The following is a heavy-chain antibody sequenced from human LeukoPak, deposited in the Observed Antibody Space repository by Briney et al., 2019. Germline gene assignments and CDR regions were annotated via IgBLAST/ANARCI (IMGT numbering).Heavy chain of an antibody. CDR3: TKDIHEYFYYMDV. V-gene: IGHV3-43*02. CDR2: ISGYGGST. Sequence: PGGSLRLSCAASGFTFDDYDMHWVRHAPGKGLEWVSHISGYGGSTYYADSVKGRFTISRDNSKNSLYLQMNSLRAEDTAVYYCTKDIHEYFYYMDVWGKGNTVTVSS. J-gene: IGHJ6*03. CDR1: GFTFDDYD.